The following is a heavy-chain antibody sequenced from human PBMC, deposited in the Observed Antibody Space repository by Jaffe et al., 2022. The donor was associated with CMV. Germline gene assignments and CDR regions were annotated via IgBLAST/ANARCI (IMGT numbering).Heavy chain of an antibody. CDR3: AGHDSSGYYYTPYYYYMDV. CDR1: GGSISSYY. D-gene: IGHD3-22*01. J-gene: IGHJ6*03. Sequence: QVQLQESGPGLVKPSETLSLTCTVSGGSISSYYWSWIRQPPGKGLEWIGYIYYSGSTNYNPSLKSRVTISVDTSKNQFSLKLSSVTAADTAVYYCAGHDSSGYYYTPYYYYMDVWGKGTTVTVSS. CDR2: IYYSGST. V-gene: IGHV4-59*01.